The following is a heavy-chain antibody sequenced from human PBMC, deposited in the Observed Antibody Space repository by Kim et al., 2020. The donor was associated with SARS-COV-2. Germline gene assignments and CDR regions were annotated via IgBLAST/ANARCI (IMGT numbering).Heavy chain of an antibody. CDR3: ARLGDNDAFDI. D-gene: IGHD3-16*01. J-gene: IGHJ3*02. Sequence: GESLKISCKGSGYSFTTYWIGWVRQMPGKGLEWMGIIYPGDSDAKYSPSFQGQVTISADKSISTAYLQWSSLKASDTAMYYCARLGDNDAFDIWGQGTMVTVSS. CDR2: IYPGDSDA. CDR1: GYSFTTYW. V-gene: IGHV5-51*01.